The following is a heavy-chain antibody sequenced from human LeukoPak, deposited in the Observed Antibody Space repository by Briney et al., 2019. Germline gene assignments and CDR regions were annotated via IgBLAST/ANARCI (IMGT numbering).Heavy chain of an antibody. J-gene: IGHJ3*02. Sequence: GESLKISCKGSGYSFTSYWIGWVRQMPGKGLEWMGIIYPGDSDTRYSPSFQGQVTISADKSISTAYLQWSSLKASDTAMYYCARHDHYYDSSGYPHDAFDIWGQGTMVTVSS. D-gene: IGHD3-22*01. V-gene: IGHV5-51*01. CDR3: ARHDHYYDSSGYPHDAFDI. CDR2: IYPGDSDT. CDR1: GYSFTSYW.